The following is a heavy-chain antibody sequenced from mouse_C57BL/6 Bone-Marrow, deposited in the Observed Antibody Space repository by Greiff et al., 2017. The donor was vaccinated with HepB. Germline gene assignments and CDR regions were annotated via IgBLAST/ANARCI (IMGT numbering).Heavy chain of an antibody. D-gene: IGHD1-1*01. J-gene: IGHJ4*01. CDR3: ARGGTTVVATDYDAMDY. CDR2: IDPNSGGT. V-gene: IGHV1-72*01. CDR1: GYTFTSYW. Sequence: VQLQQPGAELVKPGASVKLSCKASGYTFTSYWMHWVKQRPGRGLEWIGRIDPNSGGTKYNEKFKSKATLTVDKPSSTAYMQLSSLTSEDSAVYYCARGGTTVVATDYDAMDYWGQGTSVTVSS.